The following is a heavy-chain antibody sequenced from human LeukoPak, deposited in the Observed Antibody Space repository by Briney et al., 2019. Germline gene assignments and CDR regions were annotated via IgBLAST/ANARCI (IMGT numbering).Heavy chain of an antibody. Sequence: GGSLRLSCAASGFTFSNYAMSWVRQAPGKGLEWVSGISGSGGSTYYADSVKGRFTISRDNSKNTLYLQMNSLRAEDTAVYYCATVWFRRFDYWGQGILVTVSS. D-gene: IGHD3-16*01. J-gene: IGHJ4*02. CDR1: GFTFSNYA. CDR3: ATVWFRRFDY. V-gene: IGHV3-23*01. CDR2: ISGSGGST.